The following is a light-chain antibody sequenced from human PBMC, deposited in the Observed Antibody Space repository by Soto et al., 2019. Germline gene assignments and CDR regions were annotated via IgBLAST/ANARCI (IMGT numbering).Light chain of an antibody. CDR2: GAS. V-gene: IGKV3-20*01. Sequence: EIVLTQAPGTLSMAPGERATLSCRASQSVSSSYLAWYLQKPGQAPRLLIYGASSRATGIPDRFSGSGSGTDFTLTISRLEAEDFAVYFSQQYGSSPQTFGQRTKVDIK. CDR1: QSVSSSY. CDR3: QQYGSSPQT. J-gene: IGKJ1*01.